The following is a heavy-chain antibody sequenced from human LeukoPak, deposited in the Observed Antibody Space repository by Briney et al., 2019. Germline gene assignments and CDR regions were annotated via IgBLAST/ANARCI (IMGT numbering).Heavy chain of an antibody. Sequence: GGSLRLSCAASGFTFSEYYMNWIRQAPGEGLEWVSYIGSSSTYTNYADSVKGRFTISRDNAKNSLYLQMNSLRAEDTAVYYCARAAAAGANFDSWGQGTLVTVSS. CDR2: IGSSSTYT. V-gene: IGHV3-11*05. CDR3: ARAAAAGANFDS. D-gene: IGHD4-17*01. J-gene: IGHJ4*02. CDR1: GFTFSEYY.